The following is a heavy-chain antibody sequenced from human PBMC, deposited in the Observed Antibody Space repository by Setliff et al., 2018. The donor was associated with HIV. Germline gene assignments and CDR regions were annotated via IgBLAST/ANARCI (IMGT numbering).Heavy chain of an antibody. CDR2: IRYDDSYK. CDR3: AKNLYRSPWSPLDY. Sequence: GGSLRLSCAASGFTFSFYGMHWVRQAPGKGLEWVAFIRYDDSYKFYADSVKGRFTVSRDNSNNTLYLQMNSLRADDTAVYYCAKNLYRSPWSPLDYWGQGTLVTVSS. V-gene: IGHV3-30*02. CDR1: GFTFSFYG. J-gene: IGHJ4*02. D-gene: IGHD6-19*01.